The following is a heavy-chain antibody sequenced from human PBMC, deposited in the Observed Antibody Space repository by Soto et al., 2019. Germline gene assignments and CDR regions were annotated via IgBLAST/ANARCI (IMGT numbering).Heavy chain of an antibody. CDR2: INAGNGNT. CDR3: ARGAGHSSGWRQPFDY. Sequence: GASVKVSCKASGYTFTSYAMHWVRQAPGQRLEWMGWINAGNGNTKYSQKFQGRVTITRDTSASTAYMELSSLRSEDTAVYYCARGAGHSSGWRQPFDYWGQGTLVTSPQ. D-gene: IGHD6-19*01. CDR1: GYTFTSYA. J-gene: IGHJ4*02. V-gene: IGHV1-3*01.